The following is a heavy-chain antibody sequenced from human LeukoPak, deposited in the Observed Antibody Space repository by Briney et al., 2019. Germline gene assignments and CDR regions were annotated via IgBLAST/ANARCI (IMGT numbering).Heavy chain of an antibody. Sequence: SETLSLTCAVSGYSISSGYYWSWIRQPPEKGLEWIGYIYYSGSTYYNASLRSRITISVDTSKNQFSLKLSSVTAADTAVYFCARGTRYCTNTSCYRTAMDVWGQGTTVTVSS. V-gene: IGHV4-30-4*01. D-gene: IGHD2-2*02. CDR3: ARGTRYCTNTSCYRTAMDV. J-gene: IGHJ6*02. CDR2: IYYSGST. CDR1: GYSISSGYY.